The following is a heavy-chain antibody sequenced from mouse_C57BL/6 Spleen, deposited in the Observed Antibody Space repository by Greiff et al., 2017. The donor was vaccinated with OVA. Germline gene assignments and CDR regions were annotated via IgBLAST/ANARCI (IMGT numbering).Heavy chain of an antibody. CDR1: GFIFSRYG. V-gene: IGHV5-6*02. J-gene: IGHJ1*03. CDR2: ISSGGSYT. D-gene: IGHD2-3*01. CDR3: ARQHDGYWYFDV. Sequence: EVMLVESGGDLVKPGGSLKLSCAASGFIFSRYGMSWVRQTPDKRLEWVATISSGGSYTYYPDSVKGRFTISRDNAKNTLYLQMSSLKSEDTAIYYCARQHDGYWYFDVWGTGTTVTVSS.